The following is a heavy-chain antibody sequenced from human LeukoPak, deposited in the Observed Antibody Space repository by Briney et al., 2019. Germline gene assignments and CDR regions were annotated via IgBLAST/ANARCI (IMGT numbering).Heavy chain of an antibody. D-gene: IGHD3-9*01. CDR1: GGSLTYYY. CDR3: ASLTNTTGYIPWYFDL. CDR2: IYYSGST. Sequence: SETQSLTCSVSGGSLTYYYWTWIRQPPGRRPEWIGFIYYSGSTNYNPPLESRVAFSVDTSKNQFSLKLSSVTAADTAIYYCASLTNTTGYIPWYFDLWGRGTLVTVSS. J-gene: IGHJ2*01. V-gene: IGHV4-59*01.